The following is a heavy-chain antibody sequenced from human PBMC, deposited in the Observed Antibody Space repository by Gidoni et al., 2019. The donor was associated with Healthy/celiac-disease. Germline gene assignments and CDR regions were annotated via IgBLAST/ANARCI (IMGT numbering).Heavy chain of an antibody. Sequence: QVQLVQSGAEVKKPGASVKVSCKVSGYTLTELSMHWVRQAPGKGLEWMGGFDPEDGETIYAQKFQGRVTMTEDTSTDTAYMELSSLRSEDTAVYYCATVRGSSSGYTWTYTRGGYYFDYWGQGTLVTVSS. V-gene: IGHV1-24*01. CDR1: GYTLTELS. CDR2: FDPEDGET. CDR3: ATVRGSSSGYTWTYTRGGYYFDY. J-gene: IGHJ4*02. D-gene: IGHD3-22*01.